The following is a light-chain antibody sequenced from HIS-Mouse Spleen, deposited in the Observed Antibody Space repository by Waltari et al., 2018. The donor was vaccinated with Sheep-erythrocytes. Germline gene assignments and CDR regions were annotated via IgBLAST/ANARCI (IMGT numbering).Light chain of an antibody. J-gene: IGLJ3*02. CDR3: CSYAGSSTPWV. CDR1: SSYVGSYNL. Sequence: QSALTQPASVSGSPGQSIPISCTVTSSYVGSYNLFPWYQQHPGKAPKLMIYEGSKRPSGVSNRFSGSKSCNTAFLTISGLQAEDEADYYCCSYAGSSTPWVFGGGTKLTVL. V-gene: IGLV2-23*01. CDR2: EGS.